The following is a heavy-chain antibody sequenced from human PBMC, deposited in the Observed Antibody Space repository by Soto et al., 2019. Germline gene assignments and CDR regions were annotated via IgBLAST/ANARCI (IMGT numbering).Heavy chain of an antibody. CDR1: GYSFTKYW. Sequence: GESLKISCKGSGYSFTKYWIGWVRQMPGKGLEWMAIIYPDESDTRYSPSFQGHVTISADKSISTAYLQWSSLKASDTAIYYCASLQWFGETGFHYWGQGTLVTVSS. D-gene: IGHD3-10*01. J-gene: IGHJ4*02. V-gene: IGHV5-51*01. CDR3: ASLQWFGETGFHY. CDR2: IYPDESDT.